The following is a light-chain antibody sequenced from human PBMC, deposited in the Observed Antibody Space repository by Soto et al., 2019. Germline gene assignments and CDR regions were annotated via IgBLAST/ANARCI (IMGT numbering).Light chain of an antibody. J-gene: IGLJ1*01. Sequence: QSVLTQPASVSGSPGQSITISCTGTNSDVGTHNLVSWYQQHPGKAPKLIIYEGTKRPSGVSNRFSGSKSGNTASLTISGLQAEDEADYYCCSYALIFVTVTTVTVL. CDR1: NSDVGTHNL. CDR3: CSYALI. V-gene: IGLV2-23*01. CDR2: EGT.